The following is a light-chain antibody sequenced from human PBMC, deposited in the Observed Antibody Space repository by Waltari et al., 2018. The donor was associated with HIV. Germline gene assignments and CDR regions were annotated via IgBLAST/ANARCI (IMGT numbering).Light chain of an antibody. Sequence: DIQLTQSPSSQSASLGDRVVITCRASQAISTYLNWYQQKAGKAPVLLVYSASTLQSGAPSRFRGSGSGRDFTLPISGLQPEDFATYFCQQSYESPFNFGPGTK. CDR2: SAS. V-gene: IGKV1-39*01. J-gene: IGKJ3*01. CDR3: QQSYESPFN. CDR1: QAISTY.